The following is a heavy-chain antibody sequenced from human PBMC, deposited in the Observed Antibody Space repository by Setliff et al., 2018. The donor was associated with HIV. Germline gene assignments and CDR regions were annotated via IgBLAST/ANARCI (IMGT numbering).Heavy chain of an antibody. CDR3: ARGGIAVAEGAFDI. V-gene: IGHV3-74*01. D-gene: IGHD6-19*01. CDR2: INSDGSST. CDR1: GFTFSSYW. J-gene: IGHJ3*02. Sequence: PGGSLRLSCAASGFTFSSYWMHWVRQAPGKGLVWVSRINSDGSSTSYAYSVKGRFTISRDNAKNTLYLQMNSLRAEDTAVYYCARGGIAVAEGAFDIWGQGTMVTVSS.